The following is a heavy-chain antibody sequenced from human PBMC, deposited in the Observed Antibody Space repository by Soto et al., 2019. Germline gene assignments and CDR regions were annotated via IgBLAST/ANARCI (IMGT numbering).Heavy chain of an antibody. V-gene: IGHV3-30*18. D-gene: IGHD6-13*01. CDR2: ISYDGSNK. Sequence: QVQLVESGGGVVQPGRSLTLSCAASGFTFSSYGMHWVRQAPGKGLEWVAVISYDGSNKYYADSVKGRFTISRDNSKNTLYLQMNSLRAEDTAVYYCAKDPLGYSSSWLYFDYWGQGTLVTVSS. CDR1: GFTFSSYG. J-gene: IGHJ4*02. CDR3: AKDPLGYSSSWLYFDY.